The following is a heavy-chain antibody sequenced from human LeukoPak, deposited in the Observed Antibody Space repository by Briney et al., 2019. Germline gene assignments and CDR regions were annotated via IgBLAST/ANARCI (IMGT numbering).Heavy chain of an antibody. J-gene: IGHJ4*02. CDR3: ARAYYYDSSGSEVDFDY. D-gene: IGHD3-22*01. V-gene: IGHV3-30-3*01. Sequence: PGGSLRLSCAASGFGFSSYAMHWVRQAPGKGLEWVAVISYDGSNKYYADSVKGRFTISRDNSKNTLYLQMNSLRAEDTAVYYCARAYYYDSSGSEVDFDYWGQGTLVTVSS. CDR1: GFGFSSYA. CDR2: ISYDGSNK.